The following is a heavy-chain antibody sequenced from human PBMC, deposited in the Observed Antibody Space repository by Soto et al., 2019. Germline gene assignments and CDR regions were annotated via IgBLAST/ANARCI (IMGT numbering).Heavy chain of an antibody. CDR1: GGSISSGDYY. D-gene: IGHD3-3*02. Sequence: QVQLQESGPGLVKPSQTLSLTCTVSGGSISSGDYYWSWIRQPPGKGLEWIGYIYYSGSTYYNPSLKMRVTISVDTSTNQFSLKLSSVTAADTAVYYCARSHFWGGYVDYYYYYGMDVCGQGTTVTVSS. J-gene: IGHJ6*01. CDR3: ARSHFWGGYVDYYYYYGMDV. CDR2: IYYSGST. V-gene: IGHV4-30-4*01.